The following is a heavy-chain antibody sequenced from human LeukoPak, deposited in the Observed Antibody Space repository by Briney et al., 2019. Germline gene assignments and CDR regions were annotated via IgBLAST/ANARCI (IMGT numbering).Heavy chain of an antibody. CDR3: ARDYPGYYDDLGYFDY. Sequence: PGGSLRLSCAASGFTFSSYSMNWVRQAPGKGLEWVSSISSSSSYIYYADSVKGRFTISRDNAKNSLYLQMNSLRAEDTAVYYCARDYPGYYDDLGYFDYWGQGTLVTVSS. CDR1: GFTFSSYS. J-gene: IGHJ4*02. V-gene: IGHV3-21*01. D-gene: IGHD3-22*01. CDR2: ISSSSSYI.